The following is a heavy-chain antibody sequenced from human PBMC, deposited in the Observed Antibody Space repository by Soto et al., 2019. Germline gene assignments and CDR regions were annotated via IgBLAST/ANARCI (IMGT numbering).Heavy chain of an antibody. D-gene: IGHD6-6*01. CDR1: GFTFTAYY. Sequence: QVQLVQSGAEVGKPGASVKVSCKASGFTFTAYYIHWVRQARGQGPEWLGWINPNSGGTSYSQTFRARITLTRETSISTAYMEMIRLTADDTAVFYCARANSIRPYYYNVDVWGQVTAVTVSS. CDR3: ARANSIRPYYYNVDV. CDR2: INPNSGGT. V-gene: IGHV1-2*02. J-gene: IGHJ6*02.